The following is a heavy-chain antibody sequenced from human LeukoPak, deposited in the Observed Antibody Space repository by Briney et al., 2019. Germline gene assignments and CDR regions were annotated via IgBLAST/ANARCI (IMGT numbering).Heavy chain of an antibody. D-gene: IGHD2-2*01. CDR1: GFTFSGFW. CDR3: AKIVPATVDY. V-gene: IGHV3-30*18. J-gene: IGHJ4*02. CDR2: ISTDGSNK. Sequence: GGSLRLSCAASGFTFSGFWMHWVRQAPGKGLEWVAVISTDGSNKHSVDSVKGRFTISRDNSKNTLYLQMNSLRAEDTAVYYCAKIVPATVDYWGQGTLVTVSS.